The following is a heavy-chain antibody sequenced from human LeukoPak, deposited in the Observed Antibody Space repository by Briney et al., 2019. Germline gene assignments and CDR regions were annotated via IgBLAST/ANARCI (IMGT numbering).Heavy chain of an antibody. V-gene: IGHV3-23*01. J-gene: IGHJ4*02. CDR1: GFTFSSYA. Sequence: GGSLRLSCAASGFTFSSYATSWVRQAPGNGLEWCSAISGSGGSTYYADSVKGRFTISRDNSKNTLYLQMNSLRAEDTAVYYCAKFDYDILTGYSTFDYWGQGTLVTVSS. CDR3: AKFDYDILTGYSTFDY. CDR2: ISGSGGST. D-gene: IGHD3-9*01.